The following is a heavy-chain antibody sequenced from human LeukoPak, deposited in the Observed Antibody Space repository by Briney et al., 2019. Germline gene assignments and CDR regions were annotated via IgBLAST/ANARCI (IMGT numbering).Heavy chain of an antibody. CDR3: ARGTRPDRWLQSYFDY. J-gene: IGHJ4*02. CDR1: GYTFTSYY. V-gene: IGHV1-46*01. D-gene: IGHD5-24*01. Sequence: ASVKVSCKASGYTFTSYYMHWVRQAPGQGLEWMGIVNPSGGSTSYAQKFQGRVTMTRDTSTSTVYMELSSLRSEDTAVYYCARGTRPDRWLQSYFDYWGQGTLVTVSS. CDR2: VNPSGGST.